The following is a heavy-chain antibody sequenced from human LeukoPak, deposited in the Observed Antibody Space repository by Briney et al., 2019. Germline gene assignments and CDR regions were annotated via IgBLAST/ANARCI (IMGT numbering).Heavy chain of an antibody. D-gene: IGHD3-10*01. CDR3: ARGGLWFGELLSPFDY. CDR1: GYSFTSYW. J-gene: IGHJ4*02. CDR2: IYPGDSDT. V-gene: IGHV5-51*01. Sequence: GESLKISCKGSGYSFTSYWIGWVRQMPGKGLEWMGIIYPGDSDTRYSPSLQGQVTTSADKSISTAYLQWSSLKASDTAMYYCARGGLWFGELLSPFDYWGQGTLVTVSS.